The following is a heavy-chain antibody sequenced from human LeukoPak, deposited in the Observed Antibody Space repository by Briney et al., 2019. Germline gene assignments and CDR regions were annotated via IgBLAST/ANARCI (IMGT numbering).Heavy chain of an antibody. J-gene: IGHJ4*02. Sequence: SETLSLTCTVSGGSISSSSYYWGWIRQPPGKGLEWIGSIYYSGSTYYNPSLKSRVTISVDTSKNQFSLKLSSVTAADTAVYYCASEYQSLAGGFDYWGQGTLVTVSS. V-gene: IGHV4-39*01. CDR1: GGSISSSSYY. CDR2: IYYSGST. CDR3: ASEYQSLAGGFDY. D-gene: IGHD2-2*01.